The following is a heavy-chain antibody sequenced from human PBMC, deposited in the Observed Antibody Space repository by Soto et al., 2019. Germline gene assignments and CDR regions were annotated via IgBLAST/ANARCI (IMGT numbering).Heavy chain of an antibody. Sequence: QVQLVQSGAEVKKPGASVKVSCKASGYTFTSYYMHWVRQAPGQGLEWMGIINPSGGSTSYAQKFQGRVTMTRDTSTSTVYMELSSLRSEDTAVYYCARDWYYYDSSGQLLDYWSQGTLVTVSS. V-gene: IGHV1-46*01. CDR3: ARDWYYYDSSGQLLDY. D-gene: IGHD3-22*01. J-gene: IGHJ4*02. CDR1: GYTFTSYY. CDR2: INPSGGST.